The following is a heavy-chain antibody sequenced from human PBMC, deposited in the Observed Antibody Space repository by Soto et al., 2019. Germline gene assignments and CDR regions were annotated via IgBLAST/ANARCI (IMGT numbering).Heavy chain of an antibody. V-gene: IGHV3-23*01. CDR3: AKGPGYCSGDTCS. D-gene: IGHD2-15*01. Sequence: EVQLLESGGGLVQPGGSLRLSCAASGFTFIDYAMSWVRQAPGKGLEWVSAISGSGGSTYYADSVKGRVTISRDNSKNTLYLQMNSLRAEDTAVYYCAKGPGYCSGDTCSWGQGTLVTVSS. CDR2: ISGSGGST. CDR1: GFTFIDYA. J-gene: IGHJ4*02.